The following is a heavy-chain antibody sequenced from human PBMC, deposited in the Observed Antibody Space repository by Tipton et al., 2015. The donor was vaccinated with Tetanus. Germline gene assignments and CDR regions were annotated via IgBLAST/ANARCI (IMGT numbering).Heavy chain of an antibody. CDR2: VYYDGSA. J-gene: IGHJ5*02. D-gene: IGHD3-3*01. Sequence: TLSLTCTVSGDSISSSDYYWGWIRQPPGEGLEWIASVYYDGSAYYNPSLKSRVTISVDTSKNQFSLRLSSVTAADTAVYYCARAEAIFGVVIRFGWFDPWGQGTLVTVSS. CDR3: ARAEAIFGVVIRFGWFDP. V-gene: IGHV4-39*07. CDR1: GDSISSSDYY.